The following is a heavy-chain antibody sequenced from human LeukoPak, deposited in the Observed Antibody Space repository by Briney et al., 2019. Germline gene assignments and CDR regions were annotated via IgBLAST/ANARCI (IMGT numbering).Heavy chain of an antibody. J-gene: IGHJ4*02. CDR2: MNSDGSSI. V-gene: IGHV3-74*01. D-gene: IGHD6-19*01. CDR1: GFPFSNYW. Sequence: PGGSLRLSCAASGFPFSNYWMHWVRQAPGKGLVWVSRMNSDGSSISYADSVKGRFTIYRDNAKNTLYLQMNSLRAEDAAVYYCATVSRSSGRGYFDYWGQGTLVTVSS. CDR3: ATVSRSSGRGYFDY.